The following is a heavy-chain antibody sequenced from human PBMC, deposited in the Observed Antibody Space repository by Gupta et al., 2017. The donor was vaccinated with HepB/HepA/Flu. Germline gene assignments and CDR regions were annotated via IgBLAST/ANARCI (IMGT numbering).Heavy chain of an antibody. J-gene: IGHJ4*02. CDR2: ISSSGSTI. Sequence: EVQLVESGGGLVQPGGSLRLSCAASGFTFSSYEMKWVRQAPGKGLEWVSYISSSGSTIYYADSVKGRFTISRDNAKNSLYLQMNSLRAEDTAVYYCARDSQIYSSNGYYFDYWGQGTLVTVSS. V-gene: IGHV3-48*03. CDR3: ARDSQIYSSNGYYFDY. CDR1: GFTFSSYE. D-gene: IGHD6-13*01.